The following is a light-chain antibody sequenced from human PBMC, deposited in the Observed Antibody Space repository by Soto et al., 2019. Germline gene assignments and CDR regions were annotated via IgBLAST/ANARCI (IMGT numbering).Light chain of an antibody. CDR3: QQSHSTPLT. V-gene: IGKV1-39*01. CDR2: AAS. CDR1: QSISNY. Sequence: DIQMTQSPSPLSASVGDRVTITCRASQSISNYLNGYQQKAGKAPKLLIYAASILESGVPSRFSGSGSETDFTLTIRSLQPEDLATYYCQQSHSTPLTCGGGTKVEIK. J-gene: IGKJ4*01.